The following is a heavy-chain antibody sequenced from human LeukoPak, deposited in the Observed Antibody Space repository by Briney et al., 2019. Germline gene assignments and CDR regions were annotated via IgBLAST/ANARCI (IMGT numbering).Heavy chain of an antibody. CDR2: MNPNSGNT. D-gene: IGHD2-15*01. V-gene: IGHV1-8*01. Sequence: GASVKVSCKASGYTFTSYDINWVRQATGQGLEWMGWMNPNSGNTGYAQKFQGRVTMTRNSSITTAYMEVSSLRSEDTAVYYCARRHGRCSDGSCYYPDYWGQGTLVTVSS. J-gene: IGHJ4*02. CDR3: ARRHGRCSDGSCYYPDY. CDR1: GYTFTSYD.